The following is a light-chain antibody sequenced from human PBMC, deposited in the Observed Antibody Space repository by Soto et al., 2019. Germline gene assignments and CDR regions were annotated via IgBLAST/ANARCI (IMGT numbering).Light chain of an antibody. CDR3: KQGNSFPRA. CDR1: RYIDSF. Sequence: IPLTQSPSSLSASVGDRVTITCRASRYIDSFLAWYQQRPGKAPKLLIYAASTLDSGVPSRFSGSGSGTDFTLTISSLQPEDFATYYCKQGNSFPRAFGQGTKVETK. V-gene: IGKV1-9*01. J-gene: IGKJ1*01. CDR2: AAS.